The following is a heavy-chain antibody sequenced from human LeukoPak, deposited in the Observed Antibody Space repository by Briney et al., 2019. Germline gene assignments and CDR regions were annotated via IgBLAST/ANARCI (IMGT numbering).Heavy chain of an antibody. J-gene: IGHJ5*02. CDR3: ARADCSSSTCYLRRSWFDP. V-gene: IGHV3-21*01. Sequence: GSLRLPCAASGFTLSYFDMNWVRQAPGKGLEWVSSISTSSRYIYYKDSVRGRFTISRDDAKNSLHLEMNSLRAEDTAVYYCARADCSSSTCYLRRSWFDPWGQGTLVTVSS. CDR1: GFTLSYFD. CDR2: ISTSSRYI. D-gene: IGHD2-2*01.